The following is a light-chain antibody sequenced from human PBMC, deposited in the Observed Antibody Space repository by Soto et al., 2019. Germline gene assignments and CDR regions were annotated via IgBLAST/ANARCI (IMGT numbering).Light chain of an antibody. CDR3: SSFTTSSTWV. Sequence: QSVLTQPASVSGSPGQSITISCTGASSDVGNCNCVSWYQQHPGKAPKLMIYEVSNRPSGVSDRFSGSKAGNTASLTISGLQAEDEADYYCSSFTTSSTWVFGGGTKVTVL. V-gene: IGLV2-14*01. J-gene: IGLJ3*02. CDR1: SSDVGNCNC. CDR2: EVS.